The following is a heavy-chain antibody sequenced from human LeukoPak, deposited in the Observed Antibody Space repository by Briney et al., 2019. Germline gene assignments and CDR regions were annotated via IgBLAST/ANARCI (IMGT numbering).Heavy chain of an antibody. CDR2: IYHSGST. V-gene: IGHV4-38-2*02. D-gene: IGHD6-13*01. Sequence: SETLSLTCAVSGYSICSGYYWGWIRQPPGKGLEWIGSIYHSGSTYYNASLKSRVTISVDTSKNQFSLKLSSVTAADTAFYYCARERIAAAGTGFDYWGQGTLVTVSS. CDR1: GYSICSGYY. CDR3: ARERIAAAGTGFDY. J-gene: IGHJ4*02.